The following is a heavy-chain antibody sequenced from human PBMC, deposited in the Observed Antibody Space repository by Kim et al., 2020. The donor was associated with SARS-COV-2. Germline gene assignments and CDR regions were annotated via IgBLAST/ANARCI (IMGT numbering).Heavy chain of an antibody. CDR2: INHSGST. CDR3: ARGFLNQRSSSWYKGHEYLHH. Sequence: SETLCLTCAVYGGSFSGYYWSWIRQPPGKGLEWIGEINHSGSTNYNPSLKSRVTISEDTTKNHCYLKLSSVTAADTAVYYCARGFLNQRSSSWYKGHEYLHHWGQGTLVTVSS. CDR1: GGSFSGYY. J-gene: IGHJ1*01. V-gene: IGHV4-34*01. D-gene: IGHD6-13*01.